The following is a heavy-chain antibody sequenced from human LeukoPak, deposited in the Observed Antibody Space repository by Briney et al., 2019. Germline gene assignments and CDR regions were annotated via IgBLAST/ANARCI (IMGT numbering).Heavy chain of an antibody. D-gene: IGHD3-10*01. CDR2: ISSSSSYI. CDR3: ARGRGGFAVDY. Sequence: GSLRLSCAATGFTFSSYSMNWVRQAPGKGLEWVSSISSSSSYIYYADSVKGRFTISRDNAKNSLYLQMNSLRAEDTAVYYCARGRGGFAVDYWGQGTLVTVSS. J-gene: IGHJ4*02. V-gene: IGHV3-21*01. CDR1: GFTFSSYS.